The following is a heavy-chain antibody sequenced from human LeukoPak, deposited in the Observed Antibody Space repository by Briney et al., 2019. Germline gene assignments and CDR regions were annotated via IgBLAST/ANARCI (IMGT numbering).Heavy chain of an antibody. CDR1: GFTFSSYE. D-gene: IGHD6-13*01. CDR3: ACNWYPENLDY. Sequence: GGSLRLSCAASGFTFSSYEMNWVRQAPGKGLEWVSYISSSGSTIYYADSVKGRFTISRDNAKNSLYLQMNSLRVEDTDVYYCACNWYPENLDYWGQGTLVTVSS. V-gene: IGHV3-48*03. J-gene: IGHJ4*02. CDR2: ISSSGSTI.